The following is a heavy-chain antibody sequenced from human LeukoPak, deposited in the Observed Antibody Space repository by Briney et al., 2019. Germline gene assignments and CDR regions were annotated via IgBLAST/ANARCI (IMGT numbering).Heavy chain of an antibody. D-gene: IGHD4-17*01. J-gene: IGHJ4*02. V-gene: IGHV3-23*01. CDR3: AQDHLGFGDYWFGY. Sequence: GGSLRLSCVTPGLRFNTYAMSWVRQAPGKGLEWVSAISAGGDETHYVDSVKGRFTVSRDNSKNTLFLQMNSLRVEDTAVYYCAQDHLGFGDYWFGYWGQGTLVSVSS. CDR1: GLRFNTYA. CDR2: ISAGGDET.